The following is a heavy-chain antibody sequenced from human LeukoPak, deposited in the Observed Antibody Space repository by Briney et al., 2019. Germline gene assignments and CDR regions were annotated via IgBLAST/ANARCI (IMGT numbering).Heavy chain of an antibody. CDR1: GFTFSSYS. Sequence: PGGSLGLSCAASGFTFSSYSMNWARQAPGKGLEWVSPISSSSSYIYYADSVKGRFTISRDNAKNSLYLQMNSLRAEDTAVYYCARWEGSYYYYWGQGTLVTVSS. V-gene: IGHV3-21*01. D-gene: IGHD1-26*01. CDR2: ISSSSSYI. CDR3: ARWEGSYYYY. J-gene: IGHJ4*02.